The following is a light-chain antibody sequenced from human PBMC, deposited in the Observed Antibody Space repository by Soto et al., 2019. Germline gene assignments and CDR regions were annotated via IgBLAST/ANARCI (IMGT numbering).Light chain of an antibody. Sequence: EIVLTQSPGTLSLSPGERATLSCRASQSVINNLAWYQQKPGQAPRLLIYDAYTRATGIQARLSGSGSGTEFTLTIRSLESQDFAVYYCKQYYKWPLTFGGGTKVDIK. CDR3: KQYYKWPLT. CDR1: QSVINN. V-gene: IGKV3-15*01. CDR2: DAY. J-gene: IGKJ4*01.